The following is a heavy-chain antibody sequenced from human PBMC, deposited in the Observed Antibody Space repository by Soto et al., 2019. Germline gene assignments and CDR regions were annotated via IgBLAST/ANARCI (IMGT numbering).Heavy chain of an antibody. D-gene: IGHD3-3*01. V-gene: IGHV3-7*05. CDR3: ARDRALWSGYYVDYYYYGMDV. CDR1: GFTFSSYW. Sequence: GGSLRLSCAASGFTFSSYWMSWVRQAPGKGLEWVANIKQDGSGKYYVDSVKGRFTISRDNAKNSLYLQMNSLRAEDTAVYYCARDRALWSGYYVDYYYYGMDVWGQGTTVTVSS. CDR2: IKQDGSGK. J-gene: IGHJ6*02.